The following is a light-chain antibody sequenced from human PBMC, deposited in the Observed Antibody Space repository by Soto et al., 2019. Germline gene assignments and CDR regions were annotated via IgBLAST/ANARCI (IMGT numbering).Light chain of an antibody. J-gene: IGKJ4*01. V-gene: IGKV3-20*01. Sequence: EFGLTQSPGTLSLSPGERATLSWWASQTVRNNYLAWYQQKPGQAPRLLIYDASSRATGIPDRFSGGLSGTDFTLTISRLETEDFAVYYCQQFSSYPLTFGGGTKVDIK. CDR2: DAS. CDR1: QTVRNNY. CDR3: QQFSSYPLT.